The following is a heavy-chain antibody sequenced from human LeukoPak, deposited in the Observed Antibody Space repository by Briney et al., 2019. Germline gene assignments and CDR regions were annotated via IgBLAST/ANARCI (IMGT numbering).Heavy chain of an antibody. CDR3: ARVRYYTTGQGFDY. V-gene: IGHV3-7*01. CDR2: IKHDGSEK. J-gene: IGHJ4*02. CDR1: EFTFSSYW. D-gene: IGHD2-2*02. Sequence: QSGGSLRLSCVGSEFTFSSYWMTWVRQAPGKGLEWVANIKHDGSEKFYVDSVTGRFTISRDNVKNSLYLQMNTLRAEDTAVYYCARVRYYTTGQGFDYWGQGTLVTVSS.